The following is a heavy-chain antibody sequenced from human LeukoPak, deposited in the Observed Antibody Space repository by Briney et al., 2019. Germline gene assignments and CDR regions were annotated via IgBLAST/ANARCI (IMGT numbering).Heavy chain of an antibody. V-gene: IGHV3-7*04. CDR1: GFTFSSYW. J-gene: IGHJ6*02. CDR3: ARNPSYYDILTCDVYYYYYGMDV. Sequence: GGSLRLSCAASGFTFSSYWMSWVRQAPGKGLEWVANIKQDGSEKYYVDSVKGRFTISRDNAKNSLYLQMNSLRAEDTAVYYCARNPSYYDILTCDVYYYYYGMDVWGQGTTVTVSS. D-gene: IGHD3-9*01. CDR2: IKQDGSEK.